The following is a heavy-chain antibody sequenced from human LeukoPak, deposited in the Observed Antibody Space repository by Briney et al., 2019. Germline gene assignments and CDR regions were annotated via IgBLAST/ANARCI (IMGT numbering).Heavy chain of an antibody. V-gene: IGHV4-34*01. Sequence: SETLSFTCAVYGGSFSGYYWSWIRQPPGKGLEWIGEINHSGSTNYNSSLKSRVTISVDTSRKQFSLKLSSVTAADTAVYYCARRATYNPMRLYNWFDPWGLGTLVTVSA. CDR1: GGSFSGYY. D-gene: IGHD2-2*01. J-gene: IGHJ5*02. CDR3: ARRATYNPMRLYNWFDP. CDR2: INHSGST.